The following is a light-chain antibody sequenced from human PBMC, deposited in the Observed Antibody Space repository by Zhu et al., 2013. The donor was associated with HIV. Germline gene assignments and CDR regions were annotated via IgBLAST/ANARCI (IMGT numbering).Light chain of an antibody. CDR2: DAS. CDR3: QHRSEGPPYT. J-gene: IGKJ2*01. CDR1: QSVANS. Sequence: EIVLTQSPGTLSLSPGERATLSCRASQSVANSLAWYQQKPGQAPRLLIYDASTRATGIPARFSGAGSGTDFTLTISSLEPEDVAVYFCQHRSEGPPYTFGPGTKLEIK. V-gene: IGKV3-11*01.